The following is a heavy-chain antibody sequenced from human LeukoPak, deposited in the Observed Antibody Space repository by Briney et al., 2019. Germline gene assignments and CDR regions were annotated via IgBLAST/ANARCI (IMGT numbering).Heavy chain of an antibody. D-gene: IGHD3-10*01. V-gene: IGHV3-23*01. CDR2: INTSGGST. J-gene: IGHJ4*02. CDR1: GFTFSSYG. Sequence: GGSLRHSCAASGFTFSSYGMSWVRQAPGKGLEWVSAINTSGGSTYYADSVKGRFTISRDNSKNTLYLQMNSLRAEDTALYYCAKDRAFGQFLWGNDYWGQGTLVTVSS. CDR3: AKDRAFGQFLWGNDY.